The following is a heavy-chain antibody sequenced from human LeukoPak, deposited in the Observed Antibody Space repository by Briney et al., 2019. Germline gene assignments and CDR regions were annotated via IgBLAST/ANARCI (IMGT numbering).Heavy chain of an antibody. D-gene: IGHD2-21*02. Sequence: GGSLRLSCAASGFTFSSYSMNWVRQAPGKGLEWVSSISSSSSNIYYADSVKGRFTISRDNAKNSLYLQMNSRRGEDTALYYGARGRQSGVCWDWGQGTLVTVSS. V-gene: IGHV3-21*01. CDR1: GFTFSSYS. CDR3: ARGRQSGVCWD. CDR2: ISSSSSNI. J-gene: IGHJ4*02.